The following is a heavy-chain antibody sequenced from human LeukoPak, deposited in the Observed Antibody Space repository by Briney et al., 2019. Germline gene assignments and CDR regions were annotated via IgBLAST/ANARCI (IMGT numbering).Heavy chain of an antibody. J-gene: IGHJ4*02. CDR2: IRSGGGTI. Sequence: PGGSLRLSCAASGFIINNYAMNWVRQAPGKGLEWVSYIRSGGGTIYYADSVKGRFTISRDIAKNSLYLQMHSLRAEDTALYFCAKGITRVAAAFDYWGQGTLVTVSS. CDR1: GFIINNYA. D-gene: IGHD6-13*01. V-gene: IGHV3-48*03. CDR3: AKGITRVAAAFDY.